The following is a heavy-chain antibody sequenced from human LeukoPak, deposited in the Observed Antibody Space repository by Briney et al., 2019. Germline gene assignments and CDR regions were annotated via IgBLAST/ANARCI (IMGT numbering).Heavy chain of an antibody. Sequence: GGSLRLSCAASGFTFSRFAMSWVRQAPGKGLECVSAISGSGDTTYHADSVKGRFTISRDNSKNTLYLQMNNVRAEDAAIYFCARRGSEWNSYFYPMDVWGQGTTVTVSS. V-gene: IGHV3-23*01. D-gene: IGHD3-3*01. CDR2: ISGSGDTT. CDR3: ARRGSEWNSYFYPMDV. CDR1: GFTFSRFA. J-gene: IGHJ6*02.